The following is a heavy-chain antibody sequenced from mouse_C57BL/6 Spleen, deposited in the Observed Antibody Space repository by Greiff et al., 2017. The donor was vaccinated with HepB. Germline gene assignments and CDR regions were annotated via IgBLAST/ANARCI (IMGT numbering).Heavy chain of an antibody. CDR3: ARSTGTGYWYFDV. D-gene: IGHD4-1*02. V-gene: IGHV1-19*01. J-gene: IGHJ1*03. CDR2: INPYNGGT. Sequence: EVQLQQSGPVLVKPGASVKMSCKASGYTFTDYYMNWVKQSHGKSLEWIGVINPYNGGTSYNQKFKGKATLTVDKSSSTAYMELNSLTSEDSAVYYWARSTGTGYWYFDVWGTGTTVTVSS. CDR1: GYTFTDYY.